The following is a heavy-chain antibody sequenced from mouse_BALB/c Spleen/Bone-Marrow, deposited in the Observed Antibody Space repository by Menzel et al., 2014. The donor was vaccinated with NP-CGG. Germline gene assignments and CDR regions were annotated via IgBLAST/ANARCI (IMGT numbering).Heavy chain of an antibody. V-gene: IGHV1S41*01. Sequence: DLVKPGASVNLSCKASGYTFXSYRINWIKQRPRQGLEWIGRIAPVSGGTYYNEMFKGKATLTVDTSSSTAYIQLSSLSSDDSAVYFCARGGLHYFDYWGQGTTLTVSS. CDR3: ARGGLHYFDY. D-gene: IGHD3-3*01. J-gene: IGHJ2*01. CDR2: IAPVSGGT. CDR1: GYTFXSYR.